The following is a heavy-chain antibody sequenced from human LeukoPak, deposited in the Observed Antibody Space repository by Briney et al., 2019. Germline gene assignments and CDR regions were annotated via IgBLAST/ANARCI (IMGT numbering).Heavy chain of an antibody. CDR2: ISGFNGNT. CDR3: ATARPLNPYYFDY. J-gene: IGHJ4*02. Sequence: ASVKVSCKASGYTFTRAGISWVRQAPGQGLQWMGWISGFNGNTNYAQNLQDRVTMTTDTSTSTAYMELRSLRSDDTAVYYCATARPLNPYYFDYWGQGTLVTVSS. D-gene: IGHD1-14*01. CDR1: GYTFTRAG. V-gene: IGHV1-18*01.